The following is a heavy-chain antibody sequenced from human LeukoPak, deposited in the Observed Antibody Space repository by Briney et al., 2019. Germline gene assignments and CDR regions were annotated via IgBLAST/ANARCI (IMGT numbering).Heavy chain of an antibody. Sequence: GGSLRLSCAVSGFTFRNASMSWVRQAPGKGLEWVGRIRSKTAGGTTDYAAPVKGRFTISRDDSKNTLFLQMNSLTTEYTAVYFCAHRDTTMVRVDHWGQGTLVSVSS. V-gene: IGHV3-15*01. CDR1: GFTFRNAS. J-gene: IGHJ4*02. CDR3: AHRDTTMVRVDH. D-gene: IGHD5-18*01. CDR2: IRSKTAGGTT.